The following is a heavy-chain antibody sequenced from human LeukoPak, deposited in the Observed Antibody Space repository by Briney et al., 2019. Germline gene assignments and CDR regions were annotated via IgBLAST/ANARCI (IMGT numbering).Heavy chain of an antibody. CDR1: GFTFSNYA. V-gene: IGHV3-23*01. CDR2: IGGSGDNA. J-gene: IGHJ3*02. Sequence: GGSLRLSCAASGFTFSNYAMSWVRQAPGKGLEWVSTIGGSGDNAYYADSVKGRFTISRDKSKKTLYLQMNSLRAEDTAIYYCAKDDGDAFDIWGQGTMVTVSS. CDR3: AKDDGDAFDI.